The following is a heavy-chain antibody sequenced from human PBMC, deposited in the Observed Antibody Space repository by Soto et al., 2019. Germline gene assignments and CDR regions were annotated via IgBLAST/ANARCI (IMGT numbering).Heavy chain of an antibody. J-gene: IGHJ4*02. CDR2: IYYSGST. V-gene: IGHV4-59*01. D-gene: IGHD3-16*01. CDR3: ARDRGSHL. Sequence: SETLSLTCTVSGGSISSYYWSWIRQPPGKGLEWIGYIYYSGSTNYNPFLKSRVTISVDTSKNQFSLKLSSVAAADTAVYYCARDRGSHLWGQGTLVTVSS. CDR1: GGSISSYY.